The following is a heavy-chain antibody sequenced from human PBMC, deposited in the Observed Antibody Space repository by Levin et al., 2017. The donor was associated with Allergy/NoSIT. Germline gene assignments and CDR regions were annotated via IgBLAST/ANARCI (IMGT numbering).Heavy chain of an antibody. CDR2: IYYSGST. J-gene: IGHJ4*02. CDR1: GGSISSSDYY. V-gene: IGHV4-39*01. D-gene: IGHD3-16*02. CDR3: TRGGVYIWGSYRYQGDY. Sequence: ESLKISCTVSGGSISSSDYYWGWIRQPPGKGLEWIGTIYYSGSTFYNPSLKSRVSISVDTSNNQFSLRLSFVTAADTAVYYCTRGGVYIWGSYRYQGDYWGQGTLVTVSS.